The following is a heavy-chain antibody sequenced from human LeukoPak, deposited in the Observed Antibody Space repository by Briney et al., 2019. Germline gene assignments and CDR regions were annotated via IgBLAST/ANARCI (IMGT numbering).Heavy chain of an antibody. J-gene: IGHJ6*02. CDR2: INPNSGGT. V-gene: IGHV1-2*02. Sequence: ASVKVSCKASGYTFTGYYMHWVRQAPGQGFEWMGWINPNSGGTNYAQNLQGRVTMTRDTSISTAWMELSRLRSDDTAIYYCAKVQWRGTFSGSYSTLQYYSMDVCGQGTTVTVSS. D-gene: IGHD3-10*01. CDR1: GYTFTGYY. CDR3: AKVQWRGTFSGSYSTLQYYSMDV.